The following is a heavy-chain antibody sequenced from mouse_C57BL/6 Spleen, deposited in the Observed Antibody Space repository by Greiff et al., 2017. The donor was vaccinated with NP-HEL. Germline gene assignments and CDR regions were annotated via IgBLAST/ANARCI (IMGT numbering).Heavy chain of an antibody. V-gene: IGHV1-69*01. D-gene: IGHD2-5*01. CDR2: IDPSASYT. Sequence: QVQLQQPGAELVMPGASVKLSCKASGYTFTSYWMHWVKQRPGQGLEWIGEIDPSASYTNYNQKFQGKSTLTVDKSSSTAYMQRSILTSEYSAVYYGARVYKYSNTLARFAYWGQGTLVTVSA. J-gene: IGHJ3*01. CDR3: ARVYKYSNTLARFAY. CDR1: GYTFTSYW.